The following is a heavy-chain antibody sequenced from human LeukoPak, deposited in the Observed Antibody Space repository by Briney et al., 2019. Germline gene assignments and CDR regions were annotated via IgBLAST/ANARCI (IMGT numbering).Heavy chain of an antibody. CDR3: ARSYGSGSRYMDV. J-gene: IGHJ6*03. CDR2: IYYSGST. D-gene: IGHD3-10*01. CDR1: GGSISSYY. V-gene: IGHV4-59*12. Sequence: SETLSLTCTVSGGSISSYYWSWIRQPPGKGLEWIGYIYYSGSTNYNPSLKSRVTISVDTSKNQFSLKLSSVTAADTAVYYCARSYGSGSRYMDVWGKGTTVTVSS.